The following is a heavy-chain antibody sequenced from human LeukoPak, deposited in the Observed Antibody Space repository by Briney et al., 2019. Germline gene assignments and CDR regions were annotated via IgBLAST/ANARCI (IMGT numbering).Heavy chain of an antibody. CDR2: IKSKTSGGT. D-gene: IGHD3-22*01. CDR3: VIDDLYDSGGYFYDYFDY. V-gene: IGHV3-15*05. CDR1: GFNFITTW. Sequence: GGSLRLSCATTGFNFITTWMSWVRQAPGKGLEWVGRIKSKTSGGTDYAESLKGRFIISRDDSKGTLFLQMNNLEAEDTAVYYCVIDDLYDSGGYFYDYFDYWGQGSLVTVTS. J-gene: IGHJ4*02.